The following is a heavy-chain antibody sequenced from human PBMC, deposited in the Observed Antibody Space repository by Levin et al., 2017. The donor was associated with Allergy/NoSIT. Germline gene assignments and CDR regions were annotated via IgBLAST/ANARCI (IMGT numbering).Heavy chain of an antibody. D-gene: IGHD6-19*01. J-gene: IGHJ3*02. CDR1: GFTVSSNY. V-gene: IGHV3-53*01. Sequence: GGSLRLSCAASGFTVSSNYMSWVRQAPGKGLEWVSVIYSGGSTYYADSVKGRFTISRDNSKNTLYLQMNSLIAEDTAVYYCARGSGWYRGDAFDIWGHGTMVTVSS. CDR2: IYSGGST. CDR3: ARGSGWYRGDAFDI.